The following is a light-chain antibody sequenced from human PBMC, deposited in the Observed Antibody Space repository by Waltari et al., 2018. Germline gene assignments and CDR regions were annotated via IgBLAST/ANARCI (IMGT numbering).Light chain of an antibody. V-gene: IGLV1-40*01. Sequence: QSVLTQPPSVSGAPGQRVTISCTGSSSNIGAPYDVHWYRQLPGTAPKLLIFGNSNRPSGVPDLFSGSKSGTSASLAITGLQAEDEADYYCQSYDSSLSGSDVVFGGGTKLTVL. J-gene: IGLJ2*01. CDR1: SSNIGAPYD. CDR3: QSYDSSLSGSDVV. CDR2: GNS.